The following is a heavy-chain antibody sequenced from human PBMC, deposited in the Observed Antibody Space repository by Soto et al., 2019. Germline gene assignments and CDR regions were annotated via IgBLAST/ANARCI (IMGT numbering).Heavy chain of an antibody. Sequence: QVQLVQSGAEVKKPGASVKVSCKASGYTFTGYYMHWVRQAPGQGLEWMGWINPNSGGTNYAQKFQGWVTMTRDTGSSTAYMELSRLRSDDAAVYYCAGERRAYYCDGIDVWGQGTTVTVSS. CDR3: AGERRAYYCDGIDV. CDR2: INPNSGGT. J-gene: IGHJ6*02. D-gene: IGHD6-25*01. V-gene: IGHV1-2*04. CDR1: GYTFTGYY.